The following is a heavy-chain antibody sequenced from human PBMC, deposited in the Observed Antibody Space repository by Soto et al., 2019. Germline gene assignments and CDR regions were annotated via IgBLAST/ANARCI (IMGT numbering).Heavy chain of an antibody. CDR2: VDSDGRGP. Sequence: EVQLVESGGGSFQPGGSLRLSCVASGITFTNYWMHWVRQVPGKGLVWVARVDSDGRGPSYAYFVKGRFTISRDNAKNTLYLQLNSLRVADTAIYYCGTVFEHWGQGIPVTVSS. J-gene: IGHJ4*02. CDR3: GTVFEH. CDR1: GITFTNYW. V-gene: IGHV3-74*01.